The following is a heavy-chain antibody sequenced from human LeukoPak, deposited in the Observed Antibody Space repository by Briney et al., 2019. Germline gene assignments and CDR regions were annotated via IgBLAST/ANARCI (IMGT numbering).Heavy chain of an antibody. CDR3: ARVGYDTLTGRAEYFQH. D-gene: IGHD3-9*01. CDR2: MNPNSGNT. CDR1: GYTFTSYD. Sequence: GASVKVSCNASGYTFTSYDINWVRQATGQGLEWMGWMNPNSGNTGYDQKFQGRVTMTRNTSISTAYMELSSLRSEDTAVYYCARVGYDTLTGRAEYFQHWGQGTLVTVSS. J-gene: IGHJ1*01. V-gene: IGHV1-8*01.